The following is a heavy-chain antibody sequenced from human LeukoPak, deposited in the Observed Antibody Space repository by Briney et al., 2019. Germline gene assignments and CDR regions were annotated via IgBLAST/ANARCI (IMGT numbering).Heavy chain of an antibody. J-gene: IGHJ4*02. Sequence: GGSLRLSCAASGFTFNNYGMHWVRQAPGKGLEWVAVIWYDGSNKYYADSVKGRFTISRDNSKNTLYLQMKSLRAEDTAVYYCAKDRDTAMEIDYWGQGTLVTVSS. D-gene: IGHD5-18*01. CDR3: AKDRDTAMEIDY. V-gene: IGHV3-33*06. CDR1: GFTFNNYG. CDR2: IWYDGSNK.